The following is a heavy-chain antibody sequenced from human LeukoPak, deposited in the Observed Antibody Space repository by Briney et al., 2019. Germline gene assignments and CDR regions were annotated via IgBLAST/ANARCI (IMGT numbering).Heavy chain of an antibody. CDR3: ATSGYSSGWSSSYYYYGMDV. CDR1: GGSFSGYY. D-gene: IGHD6-19*01. J-gene: IGHJ6*02. CDR2: INHSGST. V-gene: IGHV4-34*01. Sequence: SETLSLTYAVYGGSFSGYYWSWIRQPPGKGLEWIGEINHSGSTNYNPSLKSRVTISVDTSKNQFSLKLSSVTAADTAVYYCATSGYSSGWSSSYYYYGMDVWGQGTTVTVSS.